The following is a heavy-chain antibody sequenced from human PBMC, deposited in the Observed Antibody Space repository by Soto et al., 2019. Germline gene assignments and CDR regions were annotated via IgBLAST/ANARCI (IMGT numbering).Heavy chain of an antibody. CDR1: EFTLSNYA. J-gene: IGHJ4*02. CDR2: ISGDGGST. V-gene: IGHV3-23*01. CDR3: AIPAGLTVTGPDY. D-gene: IGHD6-19*01. Sequence: PGGSMRLSCAASEFTLSNYAMSWVSQSQRKGLEWVSAISGDGGSTYYADSVTGRFTISTANSRNTLYLQMNSQIAEHPAVYYCAIPAGLTVTGPDYWGQGTLVTVSS.